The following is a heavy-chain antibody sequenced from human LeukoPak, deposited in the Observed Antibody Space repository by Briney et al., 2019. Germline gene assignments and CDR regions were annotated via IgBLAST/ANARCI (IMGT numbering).Heavy chain of an antibody. V-gene: IGHV3-23*01. D-gene: IGHD3-9*01. CDR2: ISGSGGST. CDR3: ARGDILTGYSGY. Sequence: GGSLRLSCAASGFTFSSYAMSWVRQAPGKGLEWVSAISGSGGSTYYADSVKGRFTISRDNSKNTLYLQMNSLRAEDTAVYYCARGDILTGYSGYWGQGTLVTVSS. CDR1: GFTFSSYA. J-gene: IGHJ4*02.